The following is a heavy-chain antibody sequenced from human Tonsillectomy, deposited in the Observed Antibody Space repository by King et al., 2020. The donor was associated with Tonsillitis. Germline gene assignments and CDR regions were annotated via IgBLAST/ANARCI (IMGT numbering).Heavy chain of an antibody. CDR1: GFTFSSYS. CDR3: ARDLSGDEGFAY. D-gene: IGHD7-27*01. J-gene: IGHJ4*02. CDR2: ISSSSSYI. V-gene: IGHV3-21*01. Sequence: VQLVESGGGLVKPGGSLRLSCAASGFTFSSYSMNWVRQAPGKGLEWVSSISSSSSYIYYADSVKGRFTISRDNAKNSLYLQMNSLRAEDTAVYYCARDLSGDEGFAYWGQGTLVTVSS.